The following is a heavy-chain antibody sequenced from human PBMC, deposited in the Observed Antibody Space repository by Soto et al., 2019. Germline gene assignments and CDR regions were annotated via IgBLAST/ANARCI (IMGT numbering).Heavy chain of an antibody. V-gene: IGHV3-7*01. CDR2: INQDGSEK. CDR3: SRSLDY. CDR1: GFTFSTYW. Sequence: PXGSLLLCCVASGFTFSTYWVDWVRQAPGKGLEWVANINQDGSEKHYVDSVKGRFTISRDNAKSSLYLQMSSLTAEDSALYYCSRSLDYWGQGALVTVSS. J-gene: IGHJ4*02.